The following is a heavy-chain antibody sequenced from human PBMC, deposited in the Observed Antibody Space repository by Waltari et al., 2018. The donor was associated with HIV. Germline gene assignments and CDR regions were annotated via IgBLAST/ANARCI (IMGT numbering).Heavy chain of an antibody. CDR3: SRLIRGTTSRYFAV. CDR1: VGSIKNPSYY. V-gene: IGHV4-39*02. J-gene: IGHJ2*01. D-gene: IGHD3-10*01. Sequence: QVHLQESGPGLVKPSETLSLVCSVSVGSIKNPSYYLGWIRQPPGKGFEWIGTIYSAGNTYSRTSYKSSLKGRITISADTSKNTFSLRLTSVSAADTAVYLCSRLIRGTTSRYFAVWGRGILVTVSS. CDR2: IYSAGNT.